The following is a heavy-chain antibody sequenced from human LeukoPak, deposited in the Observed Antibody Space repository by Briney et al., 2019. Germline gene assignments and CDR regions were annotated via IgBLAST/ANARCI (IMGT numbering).Heavy chain of an antibody. CDR1: GYTFTSYG. Sequence: ASVKVSYKASGYTFTSYGISWVRQAPGQGLEWMGWISAYNGNTNYAQKLQGRVTMTTDTSTSTAYMELRSLRSDDTAVYYCASAAKTYYDSSGYPGLIAAWGQGTLVTVSS. V-gene: IGHV1-18*01. CDR2: ISAYNGNT. CDR3: ASAAKTYYDSSGYPGLIAA. J-gene: IGHJ5*02. D-gene: IGHD3-22*01.